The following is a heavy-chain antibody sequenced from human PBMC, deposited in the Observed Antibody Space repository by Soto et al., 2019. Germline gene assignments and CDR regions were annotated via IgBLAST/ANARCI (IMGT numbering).Heavy chain of an antibody. D-gene: IGHD2-2*01. Sequence: SETLSLTCTVSGGSISSSSYYWGWIRQPPGKGLEWIGSIYYSGSTYYNPSLKSRVTISVDTSKNQFSLKLGSVTAADTAVYYCARHKKSSTSPLFPHNWFDPWGQGTLVTVSS. J-gene: IGHJ5*02. CDR3: ARHKKSSTSPLFPHNWFDP. CDR1: GGSISSSSYY. CDR2: IYYSGST. V-gene: IGHV4-39*01.